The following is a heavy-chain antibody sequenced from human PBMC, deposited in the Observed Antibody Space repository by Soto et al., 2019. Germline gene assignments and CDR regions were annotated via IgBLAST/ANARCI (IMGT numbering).Heavy chain of an antibody. CDR1: GFTFSSYW. D-gene: IGHD4-17*01. V-gene: IGHV3-74*01. CDR2: INSDGSST. CDR3: ASALDYYGDSRGDDAFDI. Sequence: PGGSLRLSCAASGFTFSSYWMHWVRQAPGKGLVWVSRINSDGSSTSYADSVKGRFTISRDNAKNTLYLQMNSLRAEDTAVYYCASALDYYGDSRGDDAFDIWGQGTMVTVSS. J-gene: IGHJ3*02.